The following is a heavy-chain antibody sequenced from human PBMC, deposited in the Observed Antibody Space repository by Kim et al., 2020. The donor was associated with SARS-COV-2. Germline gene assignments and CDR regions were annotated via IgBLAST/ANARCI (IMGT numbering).Heavy chain of an antibody. V-gene: IGHV1-58*01. CDR1: GFTFTSSA. D-gene: IGHD4-17*01. Sequence: SVKVSCKASGFTFTSSAVQWVRQARGQRLEWIGWIVVGSGNTNYAQKFQERVTITRDMSTSTAYMELSSLRSEDTAVYYCAAHNELGDYQDYWGQGTLVTVSS. CDR3: AAHNELGDYQDY. J-gene: IGHJ4*02. CDR2: IVVGSGNT.